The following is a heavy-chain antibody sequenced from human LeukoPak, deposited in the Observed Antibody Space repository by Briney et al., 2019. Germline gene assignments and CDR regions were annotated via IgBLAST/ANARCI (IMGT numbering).Heavy chain of an antibody. CDR1: GVSISTTGRF. CDR3: ASDMGRFDIDY. CDR2: VDSGGGT. V-gene: IGHV4-39*07. Sequence: PSETLSLTCSVSGVSISTTGRFWGWVRQPPGKRLEWIGSVDSGGGTHYITSLKSRLTISLDSSKNQYSLRLRSATAADTAVYHCASDMGRFDIDYWGHGILVTVS. D-gene: IGHD3-9*01. J-gene: IGHJ4*01.